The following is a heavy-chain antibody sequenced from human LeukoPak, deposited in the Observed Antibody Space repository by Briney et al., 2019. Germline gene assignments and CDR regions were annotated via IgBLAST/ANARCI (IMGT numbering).Heavy chain of an antibody. CDR3: ARVLYYDVLTGYYINGWFDP. V-gene: IGHV4-31*03. Sequence: SQTLSLTSTVPGGSISSGGYYCSWIRQHPGKGLEWIGYIYYSGSTYYNPSLKSRVTMSVDTSKNQFSLKLSSVTAADTAVYYCARVLYYDVLTGYYINGWFDPWGQGTLVTVSS. D-gene: IGHD3-9*01. CDR1: GGSISSGGYY. J-gene: IGHJ5*02. CDR2: IYYSGST.